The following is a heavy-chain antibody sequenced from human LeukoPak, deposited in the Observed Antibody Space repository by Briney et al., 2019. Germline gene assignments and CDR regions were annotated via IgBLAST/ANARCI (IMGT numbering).Heavy chain of an antibody. D-gene: IGHD2-21*02. V-gene: IGHV3-21*04. Sequence: GGSLRLSCAVSGFTVSSYGMNWVRQAPGRGLEWGSSISSGSTYIYYAGAVKGRFTISRDNGKNSLYLQMNSLRAEDTAVYYCARVGGVVTGRSPEYNWFDPWGQGTLVTVSS. CDR1: GFTVSSYG. CDR3: ARVGGVVTGRSPEYNWFDP. J-gene: IGHJ5*02. CDR2: ISSGSTYI.